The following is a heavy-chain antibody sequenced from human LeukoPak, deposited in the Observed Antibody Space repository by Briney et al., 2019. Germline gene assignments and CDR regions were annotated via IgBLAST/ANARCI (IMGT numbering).Heavy chain of an antibody. V-gene: IGHV5-51*01. J-gene: IGHJ5*02. CDR2: IYPGDSDT. CDR3: ARLIVGSSSTGWFDP. D-gene: IGHD6-6*01. CDR1: AYTFTSYW. Sequence: GESLKISCQSSAYTFTSYWIGWVRQMPGKGLQWMGIIYPGDSDTTYSPSFQGQVTISADKSISTAYLQWSSLKASDTAIYYCARLIVGSSSTGWFDPWGQGTLVTVSS.